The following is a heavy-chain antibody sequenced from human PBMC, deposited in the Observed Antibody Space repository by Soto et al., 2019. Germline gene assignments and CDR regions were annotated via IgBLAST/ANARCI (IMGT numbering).Heavy chain of an antibody. CDR3: AKRYYSNYYYYYMDV. Sequence: GGSLRLSCAASGFTFSSYAMSWVRQAPGKGLEWVSAISGSGGSTYYADSVKGRFTISRDNSKNTLYLQMNSLRAEDTAVYYCAKRYYSNYYYYYMDVWGKGTTVTAP. CDR1: GFTFSSYA. CDR2: ISGSGGST. V-gene: IGHV3-23*01. J-gene: IGHJ6*03. D-gene: IGHD4-4*01.